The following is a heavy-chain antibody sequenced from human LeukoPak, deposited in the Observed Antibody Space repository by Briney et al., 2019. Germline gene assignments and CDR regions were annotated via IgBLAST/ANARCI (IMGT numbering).Heavy chain of an antibody. J-gene: IGHJ3*02. CDR1: EFTFSDYY. Sequence: GGSLRLSCAASEFTFSDYYMSWIRQAPGKGLEWVSYISSSGSTRYYADSVKGRFTISRDNAKNSLYLQMNSLRAEDTAVYYCARDRYFDSSGYLDAFDIWGQGTLVTVSS. V-gene: IGHV3-11*01. CDR2: ISSSGSTR. CDR3: ARDRYFDSSGYLDAFDI. D-gene: IGHD3-22*01.